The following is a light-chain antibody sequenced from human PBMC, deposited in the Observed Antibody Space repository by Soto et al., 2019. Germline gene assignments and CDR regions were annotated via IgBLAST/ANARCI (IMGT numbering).Light chain of an antibody. CDR1: NIGSKN. V-gene: IGLV3-9*01. CDR2: RDT. Sequence: SSELTQPLSVSVDLGQTARITCGGNNIGSKNVHWYQLNPGQAPVLVIYRDTNRPSGIPERFSGSNSGNTATLAISRAQAGDDADYYCQVWDSSTVVFGGGTKLTVL. CDR3: QVWDSSTVV. J-gene: IGLJ2*01.